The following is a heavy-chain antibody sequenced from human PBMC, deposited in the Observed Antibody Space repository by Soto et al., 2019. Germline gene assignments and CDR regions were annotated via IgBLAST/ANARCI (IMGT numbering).Heavy chain of an antibody. V-gene: IGHV4-4*02. CDR1: GGSISSSNW. J-gene: IGHJ6*02. CDR2: IYHSGST. Sequence: SETLSLTCAVSGGSISSSNWWSWVRQPPGKGLEWIGEIYHSGSTNYNTSLKSRVTISVDKSKNQFSLKLSSVTAADTAVYYCARAAGKRRFLECYGLDQDGYYYGMEVWGQGTTVPVSS. CDR3: ARAAGKRRFLECYGLDQDGYYYGMEV. D-gene: IGHD3-3*01.